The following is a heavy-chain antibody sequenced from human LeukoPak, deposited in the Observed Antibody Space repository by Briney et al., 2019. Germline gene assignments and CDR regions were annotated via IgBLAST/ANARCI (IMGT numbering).Heavy chain of an antibody. CDR2: ISSSGSHI. V-gene: IGHV3-21*04. J-gene: IGHJ4*02. D-gene: IGHD3-22*01. CDR3: ARDKKGYYYDSSGYCY. Sequence: GGSLRLSCAASGFTFSSYSMNWVRQAPGKGLEWVSSISSSGSHIYYADSVKGRITISRDNAKNSLYLQMNSLRAEDTAVYYCARDKKGYYYDSSGYCYWGQGTLVTVSS. CDR1: GFTFSSYS.